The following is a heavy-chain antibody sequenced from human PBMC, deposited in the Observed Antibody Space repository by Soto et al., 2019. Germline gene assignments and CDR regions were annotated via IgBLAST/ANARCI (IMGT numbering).Heavy chain of an antibody. CDR2: ISRDGTTQ. CDR1: GFIFSNHA. Sequence: QVQLVESGGGGVQPGRSLRLSCEASGFIFSNHAMHWVRQAPGRGLEWVASISRDGTTQYYADSVKGRFTISRDDSQKMVYLQMNSLRSDDTGVFYCARDRSYGSLSYWFDPWGQGTLVTVSS. D-gene: IGHD4-17*01. V-gene: IGHV3-30-3*01. J-gene: IGHJ5*02. CDR3: ARDRSYGSLSYWFDP.